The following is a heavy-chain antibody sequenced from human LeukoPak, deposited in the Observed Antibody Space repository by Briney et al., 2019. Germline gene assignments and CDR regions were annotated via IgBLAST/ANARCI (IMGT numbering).Heavy chain of an antibody. V-gene: IGHV3-30*18. CDR2: ISYDGSNK. Sequence: GGSLRLSCAASGFTFSSYGMHWVRQAPGKGLGGVAVISYDGSNKYYADSVKGRFTISRDNSKNTLYLQMNSLRAEDTAVYYCAKDGPVTMVRGVIEYYFDYWGQGTLVTVS. D-gene: IGHD3-10*01. J-gene: IGHJ4*02. CDR3: AKDGPVTMVRGVIEYYFDY. CDR1: GFTFSSYG.